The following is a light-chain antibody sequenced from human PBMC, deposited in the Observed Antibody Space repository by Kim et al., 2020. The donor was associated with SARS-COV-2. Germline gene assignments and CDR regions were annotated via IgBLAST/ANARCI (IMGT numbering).Light chain of an antibody. CDR2: QDS. CDR3: QAWDSSIYV. V-gene: IGLV3-1*01. J-gene: IGLJ1*01. CDR1: KLGDKY. Sequence: ASQGQTASITCSGDKLGDKYACWYQQKPGQSPVLVIYQDSKRPSGIPERFSGSNSGNTATLTISGTQAMDEADYYCQAWDSSIYVFGTGTKVTVL.